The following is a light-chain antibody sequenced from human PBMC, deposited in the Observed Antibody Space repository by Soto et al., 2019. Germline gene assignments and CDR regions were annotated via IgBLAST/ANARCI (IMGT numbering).Light chain of an antibody. CDR3: LQHNSYPWT. CDR2: AVS. J-gene: IGKJ1*01. CDR1: QDITHN. V-gene: IGKV1-17*03. Sequence: DIQVTQSPSAMSASVGDRVTITCRASQDITHNLAWFQQKPGKVPKRLIFAVSNLESGVPSRFRGSGSGTEFTLTITSLQPEDFATYYCLQHNSYPWTFGQGAKVEIK.